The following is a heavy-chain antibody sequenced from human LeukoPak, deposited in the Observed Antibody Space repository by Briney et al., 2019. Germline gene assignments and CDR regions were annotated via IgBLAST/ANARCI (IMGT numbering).Heavy chain of an antibody. CDR3: ARDKGIAVAGGVAYYWYFDL. D-gene: IGHD6-19*01. V-gene: IGHV1-69*13. J-gene: IGHJ2*01. Sequence: SVKVSCKASGYIFINYGINWVRQAPGQGLEWMGGIIPIFGTANYAQKFQGRVTITADESTSTAYMELSSLRSEDTAVYYCARDKGIAVAGGVAYYWYFDLWGRGTLVTVSS. CDR2: IIPIFGTA. CDR1: GYIFINYG.